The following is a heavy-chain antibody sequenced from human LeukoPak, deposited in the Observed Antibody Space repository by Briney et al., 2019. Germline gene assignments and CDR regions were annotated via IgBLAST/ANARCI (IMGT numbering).Heavy chain of an antibody. J-gene: IGHJ4*02. CDR3: ARSIIGTRSKFDY. CDR2: IYYSGST. D-gene: IGHD1/OR15-1a*01. Sequence: PSETLSLTCTVSGDSISSDYWSWIRQPPGKGLEWIGYIYYSGSTNYNPSLKSRVTISLDTSKNQFALKLSSVTAADTAVYYCARSIIGTRSKFDYWGQGTLVTVSS. V-gene: IGHV4-59*08. CDR1: GDSISSDY.